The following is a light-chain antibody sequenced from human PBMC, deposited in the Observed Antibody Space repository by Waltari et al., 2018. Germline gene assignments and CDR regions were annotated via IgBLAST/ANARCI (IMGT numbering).Light chain of an antibody. J-gene: IGLJ1*01. CDR2: DVT. Sequence: SALTQPASVSGSPGQSIPISCTGTSSDVGAYHFLSWYQQHPGKAPKPVIYDVTKRPSGISSRFSGSKSGNTASLTISGLQAEDEADYYCSSFTSSSTYVFGSGTKVTVL. V-gene: IGLV2-14*01. CDR3: SSFTSSSTYV. CDR1: SSDVGAYHF.